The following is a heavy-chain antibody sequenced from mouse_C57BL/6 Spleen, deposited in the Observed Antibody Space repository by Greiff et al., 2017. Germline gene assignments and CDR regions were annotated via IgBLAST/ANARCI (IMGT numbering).Heavy chain of an antibody. D-gene: IGHD4-1*01. Sequence: EVKVVESGGGLVKPGGSLTISCAASGFTFSDYGMHWVRQAPEKGLEWVAYISSGGSTNYYADTVKGRFTIYRNNASKTLFQQMTSQRSEATAMYYCARMCGTGFDYWGQGTTLTVSS. CDR2: ISSGGSTN. V-gene: IGHV5-17*01. CDR1: GFTFSDYG. J-gene: IGHJ2*01. CDR3: ARMCGTGFDY.